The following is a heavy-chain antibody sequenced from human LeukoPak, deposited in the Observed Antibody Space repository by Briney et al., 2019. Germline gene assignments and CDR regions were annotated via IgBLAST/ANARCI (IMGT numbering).Heavy chain of an antibody. V-gene: IGHV3-43*02. CDR2: ISGDSSST. J-gene: IGHJ4*02. D-gene: IGHD7-27*01. CDR3: GTDIVGVGIDY. CDR1: GFTFSDYA. Sequence: PGRSLRLSCATSGFTFSDYAMHWVRQAPGKGLEWVSFISGDSSSTYYANLVRGRFTISRDNRKNSLYLQMNSLMTEDTTFYYCGTDIVGVGIDYWGQGTLVTVSS.